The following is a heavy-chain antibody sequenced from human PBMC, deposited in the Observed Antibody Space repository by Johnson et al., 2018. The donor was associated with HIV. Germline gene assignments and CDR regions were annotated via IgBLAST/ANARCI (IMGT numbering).Heavy chain of an antibody. Sequence: VQLVESVGGLVQPGGSLRFSCAVSGFTFSSYAMSWVRQAPGKGLEWVSAISGSGGSTYYADSVKGRFTISRDNSKNTLYLQMNSLRAEDTAVYYCARHSTSSTMGAFDIWGQGTMVTVSS. CDR3: ARHSTSSTMGAFDI. CDR2: ISGSGGST. V-gene: IGHV3-23*04. J-gene: IGHJ3*02. D-gene: IGHD6-6*01. CDR1: GFTFSSYA.